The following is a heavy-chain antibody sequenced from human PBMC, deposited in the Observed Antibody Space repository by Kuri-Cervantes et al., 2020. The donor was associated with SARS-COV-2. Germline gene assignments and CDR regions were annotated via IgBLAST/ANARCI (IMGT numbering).Heavy chain of an antibody. CDR3: ARSHALYGGNSSPWDY. J-gene: IGHJ4*02. V-gene: IGHV1-18*01. D-gene: IGHD4-23*01. CDR2: ISAYNGNT. Sequence: ASVKVSCKASGYTFTSYGISWVRQAPGQGLEWMGWISAYNGNTNYAQNLQGRITMTTDTSTSTAYMELRSLRSHDTAVYYCARSHALYGGNSSPWDYWGQGTLVTVSS. CDR1: GYTFTSYG.